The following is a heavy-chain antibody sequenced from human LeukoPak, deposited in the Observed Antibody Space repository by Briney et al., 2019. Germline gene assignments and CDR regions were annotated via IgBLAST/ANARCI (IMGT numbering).Heavy chain of an antibody. D-gene: IGHD3-22*01. CDR2: IWYDGNNK. CDR3: AKEGWLLPSGRYYFDY. V-gene: IGHV3-33*06. Sequence: PGRSLRLSCAASGFTFSNYGMHWVRQAPGKGLEWVAVIWYDGNNKYFGDSVKGRFTISRDNSKNTLYLQMNSLRAEDTAVYYCAKEGWLLPSGRYYFDYWGQGTLVTVSS. J-gene: IGHJ4*02. CDR1: GFTFSNYG.